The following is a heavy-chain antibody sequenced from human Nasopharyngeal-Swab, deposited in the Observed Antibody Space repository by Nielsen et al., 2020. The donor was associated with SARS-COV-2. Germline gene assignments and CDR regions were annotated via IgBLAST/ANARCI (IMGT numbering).Heavy chain of an antibody. CDR2: IYQDGSAK. D-gene: IGHD3-3*01. CDR3: ARGSRRITVFGVVISDFDY. J-gene: IGHJ4*02. Sequence: GESLKVSCSASGFTFSSYWMSWVRQAPGKGLEWVANIYQDGSAKDYVDSVRGRFTISRDNAKNSLYLQMNTLRAEDTALYYCARGSRRITVFGVVISDFDYWGQGALVTVSS. CDR1: GFTFSSYW. V-gene: IGHV3-7*03.